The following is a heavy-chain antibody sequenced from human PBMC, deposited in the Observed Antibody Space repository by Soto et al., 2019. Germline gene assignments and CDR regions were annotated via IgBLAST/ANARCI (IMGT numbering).Heavy chain of an antibody. Sequence: QVQLQQWGAGLLKPSETLSLTCAVYGGSFSGYYWSWIRQPPGKGLEWIGEINHSGSTNYNPSLKSPVTISVDTSTKQFSRKLSSVTAADTAVYYCARAGDDYGDYRNWFDPWGQGTLVTVSS. CDR1: GGSFSGYY. CDR3: ARAGDDYGDYRNWFDP. CDR2: INHSGST. V-gene: IGHV4-34*01. J-gene: IGHJ5*02. D-gene: IGHD4-17*01.